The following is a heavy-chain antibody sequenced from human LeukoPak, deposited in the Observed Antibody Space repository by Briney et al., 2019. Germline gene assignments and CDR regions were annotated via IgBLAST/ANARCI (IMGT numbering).Heavy chain of an antibody. D-gene: IGHD3-3*01. CDR1: GGSISSGDYY. CDR3: ARGREFLEWLKYWYFDL. CDR2: IYHSGST. J-gene: IGHJ2*01. Sequence: SETLSLTCTVSGGSISSGDYYWSWIRQPPGKGLEWIGYIYHSGSTYYNPSLTSRVTISVDRSENQFSLNLSSVTAADTAVYYCARGREFLEWLKYWYFDLWGRGTLVTVSS. V-gene: IGHV4-30-2*01.